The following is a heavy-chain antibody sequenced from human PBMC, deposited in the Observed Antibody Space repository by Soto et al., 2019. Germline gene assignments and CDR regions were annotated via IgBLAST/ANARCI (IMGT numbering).Heavy chain of an antibody. Sequence: PSETLSLTCTVSGGSISSGDYYWSWIRQPPGKGLEWIGYIYYSGGTYYNPSLKSRVTISVDTSKNQFSLKLSSVTAADTAVYYCAREIVVVPAANWFDPWGQGTLVTVSS. CDR3: AREIVVVPAANWFDP. J-gene: IGHJ5*02. V-gene: IGHV4-30-4*01. CDR1: GGSISSGDYY. D-gene: IGHD2-2*01. CDR2: IYYSGGT.